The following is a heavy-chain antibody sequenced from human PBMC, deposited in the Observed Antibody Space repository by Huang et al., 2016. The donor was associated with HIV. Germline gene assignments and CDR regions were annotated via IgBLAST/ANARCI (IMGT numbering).Heavy chain of an antibody. CDR2: IRLDVVKT. CDR1: GDTFLRYD. J-gene: IGHJ4*02. CDR3: ARDREFSSGWGWAGYYLDY. V-gene: IGHV1-18*04. D-gene: IGHD6-19*01. Sequence: QVRLVQSGAEVKKPGASLKVSCKADGDTFLRYDISWVRQAPGQGLEGGGRIRLDVVKTRYAKRFQGRLTMTRDTSTRTAYMELRSLGADDTAVYYCARDREFSSGWGWAGYYLDYWGQGTPVLVSS.